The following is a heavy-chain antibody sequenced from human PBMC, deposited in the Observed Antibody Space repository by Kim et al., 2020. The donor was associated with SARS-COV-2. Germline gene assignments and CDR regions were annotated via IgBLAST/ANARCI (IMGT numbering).Heavy chain of an antibody. J-gene: IGHJ6*02. CDR3: ARELIVVVPAPRYYHYYCMDV. V-gene: IGHV7-4-1*02. D-gene: IGHD2-2*01. CDR2: INTNTGNT. Sequence: ASVKVSCKASGYTFTSYAMNWVRQALGQGLQWMGWINTNTGNTTYAQGFTGRFVFSLDTSVSTSYLQISSLKAEDTAVYYCARELIVVVPAPRYYHYYCMDVWGQGTTVTVSS. CDR1: GYTFTSYA.